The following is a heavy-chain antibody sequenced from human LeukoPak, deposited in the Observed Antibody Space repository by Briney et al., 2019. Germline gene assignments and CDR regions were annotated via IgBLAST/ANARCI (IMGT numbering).Heavy chain of an antibody. V-gene: IGHV1-46*01. CDR3: ARSYCSGWYGCYYYYYYMDV. Sequence: ASVNVSCKASGYTFTSYYMHWVRQAPGQGLEWMGIINPSGGSTSYAQKFQGRVTMTRDRSTSTVSMELSSLRSEDTAVYYCARSYCSGWYGCYYYYYYMDVWGKGTTVTISS. CDR1: GYTFTSYY. D-gene: IGHD6-19*01. J-gene: IGHJ6*03. CDR2: INPSGGST.